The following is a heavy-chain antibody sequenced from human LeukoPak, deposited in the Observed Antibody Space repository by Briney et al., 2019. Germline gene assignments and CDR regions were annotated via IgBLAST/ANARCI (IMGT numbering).Heavy chain of an antibody. Sequence: PSETLSLTCTVSGVSMSAYQWSWVRQSPEKGLEWIGCINTKGETSYNPSLKSRVTTSVDTSKSQFSLRLTSVTAADTAVYYCATSNDAKIAPFDHWGQGAPVTVST. D-gene: IGHD2-21*01. J-gene: IGHJ4*02. CDR2: INTKGET. V-gene: IGHV4-4*09. CDR1: GVSMSAYQ. CDR3: ATSNDAKIAPFDH.